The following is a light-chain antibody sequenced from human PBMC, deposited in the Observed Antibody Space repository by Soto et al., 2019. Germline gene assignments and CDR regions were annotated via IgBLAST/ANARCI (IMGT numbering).Light chain of an antibody. Sequence: DIQMTQSPSSLSATVGNRVTITCRASQNIKTYLNWYQQKPGKAPNLLIYAASNLHSGVPSRFSGSGSGTDFTLTISSLQPGDFATYFCQQSYTVPQTFGQGTKVDI. CDR3: QQSYTVPQT. CDR1: QNIKTY. CDR2: AAS. J-gene: IGKJ1*01. V-gene: IGKV1-39*01.